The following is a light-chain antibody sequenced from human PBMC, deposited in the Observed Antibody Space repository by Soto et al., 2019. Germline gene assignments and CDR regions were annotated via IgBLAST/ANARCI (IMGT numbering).Light chain of an antibody. J-gene: IGKJ4*01. CDR3: QQYDDYPLT. CDR1: QSIKRW. CDR2: DAS. V-gene: IGKV1-5*01. Sequence: DIQMTQSPSTLSASVGDRVTITCRASQSIKRWLAWYQQKPGTAPKLLIYDASTLESGVPSRSSGSGSGTEFTLTISSLQPDDFATFYCQQYDDYPLTFGGGTKVDIK.